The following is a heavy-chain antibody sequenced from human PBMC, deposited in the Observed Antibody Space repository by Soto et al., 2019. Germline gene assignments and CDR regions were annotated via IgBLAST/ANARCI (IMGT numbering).Heavy chain of an antibody. CDR1: GFPLSTYG. CDR2: ITGTGGNT. J-gene: IGHJ6*02. Sequence: LRLSCAASGFPLSTYGMTWVRQAPGKGLEWVSAITGTGGNTYYVDSVKGRFTSSRDNSKNMLYLQVNSLRVEDTAVYYCARIRGYWYGLDVWGQGTTVTVSS. V-gene: IGHV3-23*01. CDR3: ARIRGYWYGLDV.